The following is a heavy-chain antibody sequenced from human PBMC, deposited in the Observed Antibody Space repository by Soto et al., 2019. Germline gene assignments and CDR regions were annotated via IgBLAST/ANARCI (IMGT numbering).Heavy chain of an antibody. CDR3: AKDHYCTGGSCHGTFDY. CDR1: GFTFSSYA. J-gene: IGHJ4*02. CDR2: ISGSGGNT. V-gene: IGHV3-23*01. Sequence: GGSLRLSCAASGFTFSSYAMNWVRQAPGQGLEWVSTISGSGGNTHYADSVKGRFTISRDSSKNTLYLQMNSLRAEDTAVYYCAKDHYCTGGSCHGTFDYWGQGTLVTVSS. D-gene: IGHD2-15*01.